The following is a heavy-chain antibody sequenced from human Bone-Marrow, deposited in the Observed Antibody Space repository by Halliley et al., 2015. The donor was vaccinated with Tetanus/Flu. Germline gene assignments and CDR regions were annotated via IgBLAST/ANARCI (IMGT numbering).Heavy chain of an antibody. CDR2: INPSGNKT. V-gene: IGHV1-46*01. CDR3: AAPGLGFFDY. CDR1: GNTLTNNF. J-gene: IGHJ4*02. Sequence: QLVQSGAEVKKPGASVKVACKASGNTLTNNFMHWVRQAPGHGLEWMGIINPSGNKTTYSQKFLGRLTMTRVTSTRTVYMELSNLRSEDTAIYYCAAPGLGFFDYWGQGTLVTVSP. D-gene: IGHD6-19*01.